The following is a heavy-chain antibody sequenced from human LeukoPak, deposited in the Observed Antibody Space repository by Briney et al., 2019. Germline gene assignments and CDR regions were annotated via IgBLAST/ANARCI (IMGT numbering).Heavy chain of an antibody. CDR2: INWNGDSR. J-gene: IGHJ4*02. CDR3: AKDRGNYYDSSGYSPLDY. Sequence: GGSLRLSCTASGFKFYDYGRTWVRQAPGKGLEWVSDINWNGDSRGYAHSVRGRFTIYRDNSKNTLYLQMNSLRAEDTAVYYCAKDRGNYYDSSGYSPLDYWGQGTLVTVSS. CDR1: GFKFYDYG. V-gene: IGHV3-20*04. D-gene: IGHD3-22*01.